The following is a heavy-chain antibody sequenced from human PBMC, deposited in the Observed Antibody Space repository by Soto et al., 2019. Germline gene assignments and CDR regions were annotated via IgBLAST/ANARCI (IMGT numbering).Heavy chain of an antibody. Sequence: GGSLRLSCAASGFTFSSYVMHWVRQAPGKGLEWVAVISYDGSNKYYADSVKGRFTISRDNSKNTLYLQMNSLRAEDTAVYYCARDQLAAAGTFDIWGQGTMVTVSS. CDR1: GFTFSSYV. J-gene: IGHJ3*02. V-gene: IGHV3-33*05. D-gene: IGHD6-13*01. CDR3: ARDQLAAAGTFDI. CDR2: ISYDGSNK.